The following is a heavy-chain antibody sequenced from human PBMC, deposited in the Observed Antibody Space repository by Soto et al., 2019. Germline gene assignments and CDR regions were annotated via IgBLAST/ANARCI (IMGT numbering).Heavy chain of an antibody. Sequence: SETLSLTCAVYGGSFSGYYWSWIRQPPGKGLEWIGEINHSGSTNYNPSLKSRVTISVDTSKNQFSLKLSSVTAADTAVYYCAIQDYGDYYYSYYMDVWGKGTTVTVSS. CDR1: GGSFSGYY. CDR3: AIQDYGDYYYSYYMDV. J-gene: IGHJ6*03. V-gene: IGHV4-34*01. D-gene: IGHD4-17*01. CDR2: INHSGST.